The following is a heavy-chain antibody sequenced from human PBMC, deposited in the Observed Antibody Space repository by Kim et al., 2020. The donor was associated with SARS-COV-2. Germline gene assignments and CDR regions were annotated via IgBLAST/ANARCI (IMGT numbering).Heavy chain of an antibody. V-gene: IGHV4-31*03. D-gene: IGHD3-22*01. CDR2: IYYSGST. J-gene: IGHJ5*02. CDR1: GGSISSGGYY. Sequence: SETLSLTCTVSGGSISSGGYYWSWIRQHPGKGLEWIGYIYYSGSTYYNPSLKSRVTISVDTSKNQFSLKLSSVTAADTAVYYCARAPSVFDSSGYYPRLIFDPRGQGTLVTVSS. CDR3: ARAPSVFDSSGYYPRLIFDP.